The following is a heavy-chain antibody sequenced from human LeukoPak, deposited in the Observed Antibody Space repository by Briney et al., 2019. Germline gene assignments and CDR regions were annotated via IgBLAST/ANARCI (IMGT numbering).Heavy chain of an antibody. CDR2: ITTGGSSI. D-gene: IGHD6-13*01. V-gene: IGHV3-48*04. CDR1: GFTFSAYA. CDR3: ARGYSSSWFPPTFDY. Sequence: GGSLRLSCAASGFTFSAYAMTWVRQAAGKGLECVSHITTGGSSIFYADSVKGRFTISRDNAKNSLYLQMNSLRAEDTAVYYCARGYSSSWFPPTFDYWGQGTLVTVSS. J-gene: IGHJ4*02.